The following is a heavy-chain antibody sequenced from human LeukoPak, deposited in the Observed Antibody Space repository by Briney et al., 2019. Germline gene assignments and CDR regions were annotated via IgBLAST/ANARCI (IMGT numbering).Heavy chain of an antibody. CDR2: ISSSGSTI. D-gene: IGHD1-26*01. Sequence: GGSLRLSCAASGFTFSSYEMNWVRQAPGKGLEWVSYISSSGSTIYYADSVKGRFTISRDNAKNSLYLQMNSLRAEDTAVYYCARAWEVGGLDSWGQGTLVTVSS. CDR1: GFTFSSYE. CDR3: ARAWEVGGLDS. J-gene: IGHJ4*02. V-gene: IGHV3-48*03.